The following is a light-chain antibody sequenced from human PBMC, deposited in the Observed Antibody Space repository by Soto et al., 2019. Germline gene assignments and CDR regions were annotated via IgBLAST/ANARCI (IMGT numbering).Light chain of an antibody. CDR2: DAS. Sequence: DIQMTQSPSSLCASVGDRVAITCQASQDISNHLNWYQQKPGKAPKLLIYDASNLETGVPSRFSGSGSGTDFTVTISSLQPEDFATYSCQQYYNLPITFGQGTRLEI. V-gene: IGKV1-33*01. J-gene: IGKJ5*01. CDR1: QDISNH. CDR3: QQYYNLPIT.